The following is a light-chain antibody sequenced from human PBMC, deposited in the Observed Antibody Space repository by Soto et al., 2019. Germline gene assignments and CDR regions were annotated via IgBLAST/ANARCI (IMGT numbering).Light chain of an antibody. CDR2: RNSDGSH. CDR1: SGHSRYA. Sequence: QLVLTQSPAASASLGASVKLTCTLSSGHSRYAIAWHQQQPEKGPRYLMTRNSDGSHSKGDGIPDRFSGSSSGAERYLTISSLQSEDEADYYCQTWGTGTVVFGGGTKLTVL. CDR3: QTWGTGTVV. J-gene: IGLJ2*01. V-gene: IGLV4-69*01.